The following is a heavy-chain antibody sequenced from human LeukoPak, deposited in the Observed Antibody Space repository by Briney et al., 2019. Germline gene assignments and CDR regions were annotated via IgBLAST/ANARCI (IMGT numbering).Heavy chain of an antibody. CDR3: AKDSKVAAAGYFFDY. J-gene: IGHJ4*02. CDR2: IATDGRDK. V-gene: IGHV3-30*18. Sequence: GGSLRLSCAASGFTFNNYGMHWVRQAPGKGLEWVAVIATDGRDKKYADSVKGRFTISRDNSKNTLYLEMNSLRPEDTAVYHCAKDSKVAAAGYFFDYWGQGTLVAVSS. D-gene: IGHD6-13*01. CDR1: GFTFNNYG.